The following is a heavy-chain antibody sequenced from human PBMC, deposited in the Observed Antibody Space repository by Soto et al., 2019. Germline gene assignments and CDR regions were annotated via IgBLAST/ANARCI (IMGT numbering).Heavy chain of an antibody. CDR3: VKEGLSLGGMVV. CDR2: ISYDGSNK. D-gene: IGHD2-2*01. CDR1: GFTFSSYG. Sequence: PGGSLRLSCAASGFTFSSYGMHWVRQAPGKGLEWVAVISYDGSNKYYADSVKGRFTISRDNSKNTLYLQMNSLRAEDTAVYYCVKEGLSLGGMVVWGPGTTVSV. J-gene: IGHJ6*02. V-gene: IGHV3-30*18.